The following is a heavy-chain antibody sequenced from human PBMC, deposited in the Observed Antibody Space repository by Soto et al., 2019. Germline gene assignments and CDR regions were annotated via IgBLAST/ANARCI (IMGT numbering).Heavy chain of an antibody. CDR2: INADNGNT. CDR3: ARDSPPVDS. V-gene: IGHV1-3*01. J-gene: IGHJ4*02. Sequence: ASVKVSCKASGYTFTSYAMHWVRQAPGQRLEWMGWINADNGNTKYSQKFQGRITMTTDTSTSTAYMELRSLRSDDTAVYYCARDSPPVDSWGQGTLVTVSS. CDR1: GYTFTSYA.